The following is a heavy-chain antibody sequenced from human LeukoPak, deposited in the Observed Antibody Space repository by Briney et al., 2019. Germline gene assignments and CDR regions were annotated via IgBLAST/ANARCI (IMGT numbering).Heavy chain of an antibody. CDR2: IIPIFGTA. V-gene: IGHV1-69*05. Sequence: SVKVPCKASGGTLSSYAISWVRQAPGQGLEWMGRIIPIFGTANYAQKFQGRVTITTDESTSTAYMELSSLRSEDTAVYYCAREKYEETPGEGDYYYMDVWGKGTTVTVSS. CDR1: GGTLSSYA. CDR3: AREKYEETPGEGDYYYMDV. J-gene: IGHJ6*03. D-gene: IGHD1-14*01.